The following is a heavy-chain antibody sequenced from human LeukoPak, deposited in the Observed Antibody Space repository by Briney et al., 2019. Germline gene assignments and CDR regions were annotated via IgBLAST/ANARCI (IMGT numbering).Heavy chain of an antibody. Sequence: SETLSLTCTVSGYSISSGYYWGWIRQPPGKGLEWIGSIYYSGSTHYNPSLKSRVTISVDTSKNQFSLKLSSVTAADTAVYYCASNSFDYYGSGSYSVDYWGQGTLVTVSS. CDR1: GYSISSGYY. CDR2: IYYSGST. D-gene: IGHD3-10*01. J-gene: IGHJ4*02. CDR3: ASNSFDYYGSGSYSVDY. V-gene: IGHV4-38-2*02.